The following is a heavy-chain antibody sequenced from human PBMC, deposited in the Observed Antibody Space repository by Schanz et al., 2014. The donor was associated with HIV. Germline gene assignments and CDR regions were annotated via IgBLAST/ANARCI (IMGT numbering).Heavy chain of an antibody. J-gene: IGHJ6*02. CDR1: GFTFSDHY. CDR3: ANTEFPYSSSSDYYYGMDV. D-gene: IGHD6-6*01. Sequence: QVQLVESGGGLVKPGGSLRLSCAASGFTFSDHYMTWIRQAPGKGLEWVAVIWHDGSSKYYADSVKGRFTISRDNSKKTLYLQMNSLRAEDTAVYYCANTEFPYSSSSDYYYGMDVWGQGTTVTVSS. V-gene: IGHV3-33*08. CDR2: IWHDGSSK.